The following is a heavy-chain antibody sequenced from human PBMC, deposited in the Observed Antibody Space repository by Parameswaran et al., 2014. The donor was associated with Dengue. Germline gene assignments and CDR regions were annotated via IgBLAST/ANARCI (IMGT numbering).Heavy chain of an antibody. J-gene: IGHJ4*02. CDR3: ARAEYCSGGSCSYDY. CDR2: INHSGST. D-gene: IGHD2-15*01. V-gene: IGHV4-34*01. Sequence: VRQAPGKGLEWIGEINHSGSTNYNPSLKSRVTISVDTSKNQFSLKLSSVTAADTAVYYCARAEYCSGGSCSYDYWGQGTLVTVSS.